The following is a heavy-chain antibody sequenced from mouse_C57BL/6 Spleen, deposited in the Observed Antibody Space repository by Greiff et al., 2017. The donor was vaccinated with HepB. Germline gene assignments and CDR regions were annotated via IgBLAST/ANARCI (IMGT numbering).Heavy chain of an antibody. Sequence: VKLQESGAELVKPGASVKISCKASGYAFSSYWMNWVKQRPGKGLEWIGQIYPGDGDTNYNGKFKGKATLTADKSSSTAYMQLSSLTSEDSAVYFCARDPTVVAFDYWGQGTTLTVSS. CDR2: IYPGDGDT. D-gene: IGHD1-1*01. CDR3: ARDPTVVAFDY. V-gene: IGHV1-80*01. CDR1: GYAFSSYW. J-gene: IGHJ2*01.